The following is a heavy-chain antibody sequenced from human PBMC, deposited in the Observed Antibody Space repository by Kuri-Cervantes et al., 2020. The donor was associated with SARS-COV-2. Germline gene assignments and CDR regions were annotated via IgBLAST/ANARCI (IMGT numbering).Heavy chain of an antibody. V-gene: IGHV4-39*01. Sequence: SETLSLTCTVSGGSISSSSYYWGWIRQPPGKGLEWIGSIYYSGSTYYNPSLKSRVTISVDTSKNQFSLKLSSVTAADTAVYYCARHGPVGNNRLRFLEWLLFGFDPWGQGTLVTVSS. J-gene: IGHJ5*02. CDR3: ARHGPVGNNRLRFLEWLLFGFDP. CDR1: GGSISSSSYY. CDR2: IYYSGST. D-gene: IGHD3-3*01.